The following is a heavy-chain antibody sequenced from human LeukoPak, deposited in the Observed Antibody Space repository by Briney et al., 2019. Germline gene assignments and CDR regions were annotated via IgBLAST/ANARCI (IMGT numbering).Heavy chain of an antibody. CDR3: ARGGPTYYYDSSGKNWFDP. D-gene: IGHD3-22*01. V-gene: IGHV1-8*01. CDR2: MNPNSGNT. CDR1: GFTFTNFD. Sequence: ASVKVSCKASGFTFTNFDFNWVRQATGQGLEWMGWMNPNSGNTGYAQKFQGRVTMTRNTSISTAYMELSSLRSEDTAVYYCARGGPTYYYDSSGKNWFDPWGQGTLVTVSS. J-gene: IGHJ5*02.